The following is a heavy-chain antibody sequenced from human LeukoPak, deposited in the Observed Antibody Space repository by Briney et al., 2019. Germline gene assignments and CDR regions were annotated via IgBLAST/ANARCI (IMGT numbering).Heavy chain of an antibody. J-gene: IGHJ6*02. CDR2: ISSSSSYI. CDR3: ARDCTSYYDFWSGYSLGYYYGMDV. V-gene: IGHV3-21*01. D-gene: IGHD3-3*01. CDR1: GVTFSSDS. Sequence: KPGGSLRLSCAASGVTFSSDSMNWVRQAPGKGREWVSSISSSSSYIYYAASVKGRFTISRDNAKNSLYLQMNSLRAEDTAVYYCARDCTSYYDFWSGYSLGYYYGMDVWGQGTTVTVSS.